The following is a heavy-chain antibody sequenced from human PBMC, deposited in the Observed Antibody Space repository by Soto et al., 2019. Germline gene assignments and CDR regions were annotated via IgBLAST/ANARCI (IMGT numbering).Heavy chain of an antibody. CDR1: GGSISSSNW. Sequence: QVQLQEAGPGLVKHSGTLSLTCAVSGGSISSSNWWSWVRQPPGKGLDWIGEIYHSGSTNYNQSLRGRVTISVDKSKNQSSLKLSSVTSADTAVYYCARGRVGYGSGIIDYWGQGTLVTVPS. CDR3: ARGRVGYGSGIIDY. J-gene: IGHJ4*02. D-gene: IGHD3-10*01. V-gene: IGHV4-4*02. CDR2: IYHSGST.